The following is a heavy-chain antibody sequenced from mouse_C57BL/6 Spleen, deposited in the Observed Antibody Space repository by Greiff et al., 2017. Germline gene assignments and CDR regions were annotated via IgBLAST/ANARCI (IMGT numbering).Heavy chain of an antibody. D-gene: IGHD2-5*01. CDR3: ARRGVTTRGYAMDY. V-gene: IGHV5-6*01. J-gene: IGHJ4*01. CDR2: ISSGGSYT. CDR1: GFTFSSYG. Sequence: EVQRVESGGDLVKPGGSLKLSCAASGFTFSSYGMSWVRQTPDKRLEWVATISSGGSYTYYPDSVKGRFTISRDNAKNTLYLQMSSLKSEDTAMYYCARRGVTTRGYAMDYWGQGTSVTVSS.